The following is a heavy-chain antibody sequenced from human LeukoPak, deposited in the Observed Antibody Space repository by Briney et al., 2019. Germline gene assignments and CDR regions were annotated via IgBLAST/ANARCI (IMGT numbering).Heavy chain of an antibody. D-gene: IGHD3-10*01. CDR1: GGSISSSTYY. CDR2: INHSGST. V-gene: IGHV4-39*07. Sequence: SETLSLTCTVSGGSISSSTYYWGWIRQPPGKGLEWIGEINHSGSTNYNPSLKSRVTISVDTSKNQFSLKLNSVTAADTAVYYCARRRWGFGELLIDYWGQGTLVTVSS. CDR3: ARRRWGFGELLIDY. J-gene: IGHJ4*02.